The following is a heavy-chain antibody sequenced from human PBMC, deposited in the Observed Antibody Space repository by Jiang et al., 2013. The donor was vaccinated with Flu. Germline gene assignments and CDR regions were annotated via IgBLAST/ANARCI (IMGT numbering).Heavy chain of an antibody. Sequence: GLVKPSQTLSLTCTVSGGSISSGGYYWSWIRQHPGKGLEWIGYIYYSGSTYYNPSLKSRVTISVDTSKNQFSLKLSSVTAADTAVYYCARGSGIENHPTNWFDPWGQGTPVTVSS. CDR1: GGSISSGGYY. CDR2: IYYSGST. J-gene: IGHJ5*02. CDR3: ARGSGIENHPTNWFDP. V-gene: IGHV4-31*03. D-gene: IGHD1-14*01.